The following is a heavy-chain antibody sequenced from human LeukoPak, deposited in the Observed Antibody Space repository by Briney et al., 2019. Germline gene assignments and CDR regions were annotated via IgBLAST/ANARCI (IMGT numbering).Heavy chain of an antibody. CDR1: GFTFGDYA. Sequence: GRSLRLSCTASGFTFGDYAMSWVRQAPGKGPEWVGFIRSKAYGGTTEYAASVKGRFTISRDDSKSIAYLQMNSLKTEGTAVYYCTRRAFYSRRMDVWGKGTTVTVSS. CDR3: TRRAFYSRRMDV. J-gene: IGHJ6*04. D-gene: IGHD1-26*01. CDR2: IRSKAYGGTT. V-gene: IGHV3-49*04.